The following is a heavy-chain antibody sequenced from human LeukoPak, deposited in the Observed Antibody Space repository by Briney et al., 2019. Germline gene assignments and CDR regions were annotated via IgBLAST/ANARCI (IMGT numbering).Heavy chain of an antibody. CDR1: GFTVSSNY. V-gene: IGHV3-53*01. CDR2: IYSGGST. J-gene: IGHJ4*02. Sequence: PGGSLRLSCAASGFTVSSNYMSWVRQAPGKGLEWVSVIYSGGSTYCADSVKGRFTISRDNSKNTLYLQMNSLRAEDTAVYYCASIGWLGYYGSGSHDGYFDYWGQGTLVTVSS. CDR3: ASIGWLGYYGSGSHDGYFDY. D-gene: IGHD3-10*01.